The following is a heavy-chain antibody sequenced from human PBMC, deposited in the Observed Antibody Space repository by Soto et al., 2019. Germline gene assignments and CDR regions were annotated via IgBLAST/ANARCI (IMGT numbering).Heavy chain of an antibody. CDR2: TYYGSKGYN. CDR3: ARAVVGAHGFDY. J-gene: IGHJ4*02. CDR1: GDSVSSNRAA. V-gene: IGHV6-1*01. Sequence: SQTLSLTCAIPGDSVSSNRAAWYWIRQSPSRGLEWLRRTYYGSKGYNDYAVSVKSRITINPDTSKNQCSLQLNSVTPEDRAVYYCARAVVGAHGFDYWGQGTLVTVSS. D-gene: IGHD1-26*01.